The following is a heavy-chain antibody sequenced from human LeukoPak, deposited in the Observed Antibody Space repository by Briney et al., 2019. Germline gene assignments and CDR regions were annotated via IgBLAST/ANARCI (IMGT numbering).Heavy chain of an antibody. CDR3: ARGLDSDAFDI. Sequence: GASVKVSCKASGYTFTSYDINWVRQATGQGLEWKGWMNPNSGNTGYAQKFQGRVTMTRNASISTAYIELSSLRSEGTAVNYCARGLDSDAFDIWGQGTMVTVSS. V-gene: IGHV1-8*01. J-gene: IGHJ3*02. D-gene: IGHD1-1*01. CDR2: MNPNSGNT. CDR1: GYTFTSYD.